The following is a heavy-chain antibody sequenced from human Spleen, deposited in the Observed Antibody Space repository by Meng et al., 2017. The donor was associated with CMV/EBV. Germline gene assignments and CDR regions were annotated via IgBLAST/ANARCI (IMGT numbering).Heavy chain of an antibody. CDR1: S. Sequence: SGGWFRLPPGEGLEWIGSMFYSGTIYYTPSLKSRVTISADTSENQFSLKLTSVTAADTAVYYCARVVYCSGGSCYPPHWFDPWGQGTLVTVSS. J-gene: IGHJ5*02. CDR2: MFYSGTI. CDR3: ARVVYCSGGSCYPPHWFDP. V-gene: IGHV4-39*07. D-gene: IGHD2-15*01.